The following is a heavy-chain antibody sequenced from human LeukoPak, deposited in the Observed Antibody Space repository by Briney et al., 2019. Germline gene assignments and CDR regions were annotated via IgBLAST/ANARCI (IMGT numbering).Heavy chain of an antibody. CDR2: IYHSGST. Sequence: SETLSLTCAVSGGSVNNNDWWSWVRQPPGKGLEWIGSIYHSGSTYYNPSLKSRVTISVDTSKNQFSLKLSSVTAADTAVYYCARVFKGVIAIDYWGQGTLVTVSS. J-gene: IGHJ4*02. CDR1: GGSVNNNDW. V-gene: IGHV4-4*02. CDR3: ARVFKGVIAIDY. D-gene: IGHD3-16*02.